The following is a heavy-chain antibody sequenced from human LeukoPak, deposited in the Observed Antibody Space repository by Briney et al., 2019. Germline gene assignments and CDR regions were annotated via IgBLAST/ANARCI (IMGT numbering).Heavy chain of an antibody. V-gene: IGHV3-23*01. CDR2: VSRFGGTT. CDR1: GFTFDSYA. CDR3: ARSSDVSDY. Sequence: GGSLRLSCAASGFTFDSYAMSWVRQAPGKGLEWVSAVSRFGGTTYYADSAKGRFTISRDNAKNSLYLQMNSLRAEDTAVYYCARSSDVSDYWGQGTLVTVSS. J-gene: IGHJ4*02.